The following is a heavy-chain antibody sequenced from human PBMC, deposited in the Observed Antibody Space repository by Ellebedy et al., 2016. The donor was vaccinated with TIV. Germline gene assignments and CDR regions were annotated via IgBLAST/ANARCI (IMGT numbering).Heavy chain of an antibody. CDR3: ARGLWFGERPPDY. J-gene: IGHJ4*02. CDR1: RYTFTGYY. CDR2: MNPNSGNT. V-gene: IGHV1-8*02. Sequence: ASVKVSXKASRYTFTGYYMHWVRQATGQGLEWMGWMNPNSGNTGYAQKFQGRVTMTRNTSISTAYMELSSLRSEDTAVYYCARGLWFGERPPDYWGQGTLVTVSS. D-gene: IGHD3-10*01.